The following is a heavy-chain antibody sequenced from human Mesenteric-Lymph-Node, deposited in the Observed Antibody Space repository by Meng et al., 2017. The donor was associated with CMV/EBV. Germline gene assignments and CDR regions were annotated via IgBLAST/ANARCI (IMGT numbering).Heavy chain of an antibody. V-gene: IGHV3-66*01. CDR3: TGDSVSNPNLDY. CDR2: IYRGDNT. D-gene: IGHD3-10*01. J-gene: IGHJ4*02. Sequence: VLLVESGGVLVQPGGSLRLSCAASGFNVRDKYMSWVRQAPGKGLEWVCIIYRGDNTYYIDSVKDRFTVSRDNSKNTMYLQMNSLRVEDTAVYYCTGDSVSNPNLDYWGQGTLVTVSS. CDR1: GFNVRDKY.